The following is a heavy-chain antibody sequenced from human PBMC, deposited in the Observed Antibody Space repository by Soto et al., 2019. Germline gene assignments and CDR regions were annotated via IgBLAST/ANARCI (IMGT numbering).Heavy chain of an antibody. V-gene: IGHV4-31*02. CDR2: IYYSGST. D-gene: IGHD4-17*01. CDR3: ARGVDDYGDYISVGQWFDP. CDR1: GGSISSGGYY. J-gene: IGHJ5*02. Sequence: SETLSLTCTVSGGSISSGGYYWSWIRQHPGKGLEWIGYIYYSGSTYYNPSLKSRVTISVDTSKNQFSLKLSSVTAADTAVYYCARGVDDYGDYISVGQWFDPW.